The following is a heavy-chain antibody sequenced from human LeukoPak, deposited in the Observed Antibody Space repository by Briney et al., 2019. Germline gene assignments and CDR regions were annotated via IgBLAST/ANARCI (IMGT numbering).Heavy chain of an antibody. CDR1: GYTFTSYG. Sequence: GASVKVSCKASGYTFTSYGISWVRQAPGQGLEWMGWISAYNGNTNYAQKLQGTVTMTTDTSTSTAYMELRSLRSDDTAVYYCARSSIAAAGTVGFDYWGQGTLVTVSS. D-gene: IGHD6-13*01. CDR3: ARSSIAAAGTVGFDY. J-gene: IGHJ4*02. CDR2: ISAYNGNT. V-gene: IGHV1-18*04.